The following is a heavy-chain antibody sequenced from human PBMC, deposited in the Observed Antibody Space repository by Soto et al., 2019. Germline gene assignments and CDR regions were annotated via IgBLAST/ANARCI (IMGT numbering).Heavy chain of an antibody. CDR2: ISGSGGST. J-gene: IGHJ4*02. CDR1: GFSFSSYI. Sequence: EVQLLESGGDLVQPGGSLRLSCAASGFSFSSYIMSWVRQAPGKGLEWVSAISGSGGSTYYADSVRGRFSISRDRARNTLYLQINSLSPVDTAIYYCAKDVHDYFWWRYPNYLTDWGQGTLVTVSS. D-gene: IGHD3-16*02. CDR3: AKDVHDYFWWRYPNYLTD. V-gene: IGHV3-23*01.